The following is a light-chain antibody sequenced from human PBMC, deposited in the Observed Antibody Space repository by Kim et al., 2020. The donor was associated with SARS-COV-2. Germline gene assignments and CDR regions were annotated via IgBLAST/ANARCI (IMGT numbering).Light chain of an antibody. V-gene: IGLV2-14*03. CDR3: SSYTRSSTNYV. Sequence: SFTTSCSGASSDIGSYNYVSWYQQHPGKAPKLMIYDVSNRPSGVSNRFSGSKSGNTASLTISGLQAEDEADYYCSSYTRSSTNYVFGTGTKVTVL. CDR1: SSDIGSYNY. J-gene: IGLJ1*01. CDR2: DVS.